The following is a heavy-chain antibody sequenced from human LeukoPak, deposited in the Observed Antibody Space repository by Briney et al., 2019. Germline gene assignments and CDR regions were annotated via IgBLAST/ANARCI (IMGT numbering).Heavy chain of an antibody. J-gene: IGHJ3*02. CDR2: IYYSGST. V-gene: IGHV4-59*01. Sequence: SETLSLTCTVSGGSISSYYWSWIRQPPGKGLEWIGYIYYSGSTNYNPSLKSRVTISVDTSKNQFSLKLSSVTAADTAVYYCARDNPTYYYGSGSYFRPLAFDIWGQGTMVTVSS. CDR1: GGSISSYY. CDR3: ARDNPTYYYGSGSYFRPLAFDI. D-gene: IGHD3-10*01.